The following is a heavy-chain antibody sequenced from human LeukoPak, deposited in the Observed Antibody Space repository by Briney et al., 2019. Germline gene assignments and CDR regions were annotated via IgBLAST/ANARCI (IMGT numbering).Heavy chain of an antibody. Sequence: GGSLRLSCAASGFTFSNYGMSWVRQAPGKGLEWVSAISGSGGNTYYADSVKGRFTISRDNSKNTLYLQMNSLRAEDTAVYYCAKDDGGSYYINYYYMDVWGKGTTVTISS. CDR2: ISGSGGNT. CDR3: AKDDGGSYYINYYYMDV. D-gene: IGHD3-16*01. V-gene: IGHV3-23*01. J-gene: IGHJ6*03. CDR1: GFTFSNYG.